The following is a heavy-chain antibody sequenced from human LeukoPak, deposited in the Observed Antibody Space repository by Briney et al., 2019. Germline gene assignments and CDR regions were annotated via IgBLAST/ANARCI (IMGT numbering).Heavy chain of an antibody. J-gene: IGHJ4*02. V-gene: IGHV3-11*01. D-gene: IGHD5-12*01. CDR1: GFIFSDYH. CDR3: AINGGGDSGYGNFDY. Sequence: PGGSLRLSCAASGFIFSDYHMSWIRQAPGKGLEWVSYISSSGSTMYYTDSVKGRFTTSRDNAKNSLYLQMNSLRAEDTALYYCAINGGGDSGYGNFDYWGQGTLVTVSS. CDR2: ISSSGSTM.